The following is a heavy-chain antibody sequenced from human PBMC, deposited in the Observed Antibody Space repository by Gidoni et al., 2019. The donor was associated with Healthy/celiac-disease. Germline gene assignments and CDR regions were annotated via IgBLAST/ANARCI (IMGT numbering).Heavy chain of an antibody. D-gene: IGHD6-6*01. CDR3: AREALAARRGWFRF. CDR1: GGSFSGYY. Sequence: QVQLQPWGAGLLKPSETLSPPCAVSGGSFSGYYWSWIRQPPGKGLEWIGEINHLGSTNYNPSLKSRVTISVDTSKNQFSLKLSAVAAADTAVECCAREALAARRGWFRFWGQGTLVTGSS. V-gene: IGHV4-34*01. CDR2: INHLGST. J-gene: IGHJ4*02.